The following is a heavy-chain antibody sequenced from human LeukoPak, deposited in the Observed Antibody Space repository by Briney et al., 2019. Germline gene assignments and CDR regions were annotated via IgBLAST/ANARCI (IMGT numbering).Heavy chain of an antibody. Sequence: PSETLSLTCAVYGGSFSGYYWSRVRQAPGKGLEWVAIMSQDGSEKKYVDSVKGRFTISRDNTKNTVYLQMNSLRAEDTAVYYCARGGGYILDNWGQGTLVTVSS. CDR1: GGSFSGYY. D-gene: IGHD5-18*01. J-gene: IGHJ4*02. CDR3: ARGGGYILDN. V-gene: IGHV3-7*01. CDR2: MSQDGSEK.